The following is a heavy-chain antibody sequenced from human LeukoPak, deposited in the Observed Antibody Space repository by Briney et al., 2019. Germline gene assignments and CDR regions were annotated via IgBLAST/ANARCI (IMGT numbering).Heavy chain of an antibody. CDR3: ARAQWLEYYFDY. Sequence: AASVKVSCKASGGTFSSYAISWVRQAPGQGLEWMGGIVPIFGTVNYAQKFQGRVTITTDESTSTADMELSSLRSEDTAVYYCARAQWLEYYFDYWGQGTLVTVSS. V-gene: IGHV1-69*05. D-gene: IGHD6-19*01. J-gene: IGHJ4*02. CDR1: GGTFSSYA. CDR2: IVPIFGTV.